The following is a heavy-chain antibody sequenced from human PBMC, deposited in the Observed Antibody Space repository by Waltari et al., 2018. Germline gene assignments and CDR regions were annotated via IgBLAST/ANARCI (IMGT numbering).Heavy chain of an antibody. CDR2: ISSSSSTI. CDR1: GFTFSSYS. Sequence: EVQLVESGGGLVQPGGSLRLSCAASGFTFSSYSMNWVRQAPGKGLEWVSYISSSSSTIYYADSVKGRFTISRDNAKNSLYLQMNSLRAEDTAVYYCARGRETFHYDVPDYWGQGTLVTVSS. J-gene: IGHJ4*02. V-gene: IGHV3-48*01. D-gene: IGHD3-10*02. CDR3: ARGRETFHYDVPDY.